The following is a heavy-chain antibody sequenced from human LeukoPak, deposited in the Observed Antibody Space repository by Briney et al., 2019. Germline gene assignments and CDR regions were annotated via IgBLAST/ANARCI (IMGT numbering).Heavy chain of an antibody. CDR3: AKDPRIVVVIAIHYFDY. Sequence: PGGSLRLSRAASGFTFSSYAMSWVRQAPGKGLEWVSAISGSGGSTYYADSVKGRFTISRDNSKNTLYLQMNSLRAEDTAVYYCAKDPRIVVVIAIHYFDYWGQGTLVTVSS. CDR1: GFTFSSYA. D-gene: IGHD2-21*01. J-gene: IGHJ4*02. CDR2: ISGSGGST. V-gene: IGHV3-23*01.